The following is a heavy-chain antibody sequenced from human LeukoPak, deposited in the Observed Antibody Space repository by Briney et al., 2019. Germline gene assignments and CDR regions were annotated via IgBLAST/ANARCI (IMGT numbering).Heavy chain of an antibody. CDR2: ISAYNGNT. J-gene: IGHJ6*02. CDR1: GYTFTSYG. Sequence: ASVKVSCKASGYTFTSYGISWVRPAPGQGLAWMGWISAYNGNTNYAQKLQGRVTMTTDTSTSTAYMELRSLRSDDTAVYYCARRVTYYDFWSGYYYYYGMDVWGQGTTVTVSS. D-gene: IGHD3-3*01. V-gene: IGHV1-18*01. CDR3: ARRVTYYDFWSGYYYYYGMDV.